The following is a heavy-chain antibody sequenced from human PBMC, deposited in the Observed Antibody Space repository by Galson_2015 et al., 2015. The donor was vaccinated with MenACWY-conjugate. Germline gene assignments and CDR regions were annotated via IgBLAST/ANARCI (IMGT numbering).Heavy chain of an antibody. D-gene: IGHD5-18*01. CDR2: IHHSETT. V-gene: IGHV4-39*01. Sequence: ATLSLTCSVSGGSIYSRDYWWAWIRQPPGKGLEWIASIHHSETTLYNPSLKSRVSISVDTPTNQFSLRLISVTAADTAVYYCARIPTWGSSYGYFDCWGQGILVAVSS. J-gene: IGHJ4*02. CDR3: ARIPTWGSSYGYFDC. CDR1: GGSIYSRDYW.